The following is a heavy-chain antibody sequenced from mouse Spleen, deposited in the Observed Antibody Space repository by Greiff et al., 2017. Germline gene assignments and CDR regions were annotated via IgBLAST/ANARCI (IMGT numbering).Heavy chain of an antibody. CDR3: AREELRCLDY. D-gene: IGHD1-1*01. CDR1: GFTFSDYY. V-gene: IGHV5-16*01. Sequence: EVNVVESEGGLVQPGSSMKLSCTASGFTFSDYYMAWVRQVPEKGLEWVANINYDGSSTYYLDSLKSRFIISRDNAKNILYLQMSSLKSEDTATYYCAREELRCLDYWGQGTSVTVSS. J-gene: IGHJ4*01. CDR2: INYDGSST.